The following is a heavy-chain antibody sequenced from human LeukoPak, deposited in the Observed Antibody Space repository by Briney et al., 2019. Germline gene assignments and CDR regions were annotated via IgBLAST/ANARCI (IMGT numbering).Heavy chain of an antibody. CDR1: GGSISSSSYY. J-gene: IGHJ5*02. CDR2: IYYSGST. Sequence: SETLSLTCTVSGGSISSSSYYWGWIRQPPGKGLEWIGSIYYSGSTYYNPSLKSRVTISVDTSKNQFSLKLSFVTAADTAVYYCASDGAGRADNWFDPWGQGTLVTVSS. V-gene: IGHV4-39*01. CDR3: ASDGAGRADNWFDP. D-gene: IGHD5-24*01.